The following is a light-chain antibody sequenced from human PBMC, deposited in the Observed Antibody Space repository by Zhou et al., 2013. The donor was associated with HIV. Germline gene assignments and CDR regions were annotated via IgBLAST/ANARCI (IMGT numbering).Light chain of an antibody. CDR3: QQYDNLPALT. Sequence: DIQMTQSPSSLSASVGDRVTITCQASHDISNYLNWYQQKPGKAPKLLIYDASNLETGVPSRFSGGGSGTDFTFTISSLQPEDIATYYCQQYDNLPALTFGGGTKVEIK. J-gene: IGKJ4*01. V-gene: IGKV1-33*01. CDR2: DAS. CDR1: HDISNY.